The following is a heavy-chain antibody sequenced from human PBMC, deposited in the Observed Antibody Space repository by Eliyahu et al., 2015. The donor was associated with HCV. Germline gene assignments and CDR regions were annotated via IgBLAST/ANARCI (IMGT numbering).Heavy chain of an antibody. Sequence: QVQLVQSGAEVKKPGSSVKVSCKASGGTFSSYAISWVRQAPGQGLEWMGGIIPIFGTANYAQKFQGRVTITADESTSTAYMELSSLRSEDTAVYYCARDPPLTETYDFWSGYYGPWGQGTLVTVSS. V-gene: IGHV1-69*01. CDR2: IIPIFGTA. J-gene: IGHJ5*02. D-gene: IGHD3-3*01. CDR1: GGTFSSYA. CDR3: ARDPPLTETYDFWSGYYGP.